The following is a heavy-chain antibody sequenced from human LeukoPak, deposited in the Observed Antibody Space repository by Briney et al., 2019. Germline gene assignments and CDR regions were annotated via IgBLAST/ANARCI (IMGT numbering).Heavy chain of an antibody. V-gene: IGHV3-53*05. CDR2: IYSAGDT. CDR1: GFIVSTNY. CDR3: ARDNTYGSGTKD. J-gene: IGHJ4*02. D-gene: IGHD3-10*01. Sequence: PGGSLRLSCAASGFIVSTNYVSWVRQAPGKGLEWVSAIYSAGDTYYADSVKGRFTIFRDTAKNTLYLQMNSLRAEDSAVYYCARDNTYGSGTKDWGQGTLVTVSS.